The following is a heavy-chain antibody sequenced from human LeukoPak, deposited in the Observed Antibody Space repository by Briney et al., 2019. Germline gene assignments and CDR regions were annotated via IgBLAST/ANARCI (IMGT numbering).Heavy chain of an antibody. J-gene: IGHJ4*02. CDR3: AREGDWAPDY. D-gene: IGHD3/OR15-3a*01. CDR1: GGSISSGGYY. Sequence: PSETLSLTSTVSGGSISSGGYYWSWIRQHPGKGLEWIGYIYYSGSTYYNPSLKSRVTISVDTSKNQFSLKLSSVTAADTAVYYCAREGDWAPDYWGQGTLVTVSS. CDR2: IYYSGST. V-gene: IGHV4-31*03.